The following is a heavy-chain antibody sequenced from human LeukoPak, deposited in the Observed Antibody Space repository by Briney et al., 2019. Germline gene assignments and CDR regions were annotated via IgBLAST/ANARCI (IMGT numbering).Heavy chain of an antibody. CDR3: ARKYPDHWFDP. CDR1: GGSISRGNYY. J-gene: IGHJ5*02. D-gene: IGHD6-6*01. CDR2: IFYTGST. V-gene: IGHV4-30-4*01. Sequence: SETLSLTCTVSGGSISRGNYYWSWIRPPPVKGLEWIGHIFYTGSTNYSPSLKSRVSISVDTFKNQFSLKLSSVTAADTAVYYCARKYPDHWFDPWGQGTLVTVSS.